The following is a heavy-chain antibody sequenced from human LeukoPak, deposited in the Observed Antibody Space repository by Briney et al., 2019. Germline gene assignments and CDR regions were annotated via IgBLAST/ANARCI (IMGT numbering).Heavy chain of an antibody. J-gene: IGHJ4*02. V-gene: IGHV3-30*18. CDR3: AKDGYTSAVTSHLDY. CDR2: ISYDGSNK. D-gene: IGHD6-19*01. CDR1: GFTFSSYG. Sequence: GRSLRLSCAASGFTFSSYGMHWVRQAPGKGLEWVAVISYDGSNKYYADSVKGRFTISRDNSKNTLYLQMNSLRAEDTAVYYCAKDGYTSAVTSHLDYWGQGTLVTVSS.